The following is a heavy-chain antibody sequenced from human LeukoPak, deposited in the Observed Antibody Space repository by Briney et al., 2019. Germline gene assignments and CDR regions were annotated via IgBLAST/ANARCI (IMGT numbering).Heavy chain of an antibody. CDR1: GGSISSGGYY. Sequence: PSETLSLTCTVSGGSISSGGYYWSWIRQHPGKGLEWIGYIYYSGSTYYNPSLKSRVTISVDTSKNQFSLKLSSVTAADTAVYYCARLLQYYYYYMDVWGKGTTVTVSS. D-gene: IGHD1/OR15-1a*01. CDR2: IYYSGST. CDR3: ARLLQYYYYYMDV. J-gene: IGHJ6*03. V-gene: IGHV4-31*03.